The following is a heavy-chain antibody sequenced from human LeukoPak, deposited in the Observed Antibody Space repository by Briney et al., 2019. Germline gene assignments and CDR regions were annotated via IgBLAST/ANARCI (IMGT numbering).Heavy chain of an antibody. CDR1: EFTFSSYE. CDR2: ISSSGDTI. CDR3: AKVGYCSRITCNDFHYYGMDV. D-gene: IGHD2-2*01. Sequence: PGGSLGLSCAASEFTFSSYEMNWVRQAPGKGLEWVSYISSSGDTIYYADSVKGRFTIFRDNFKNILYMQMSSLRVEDTAVYYCAKVGYCSRITCNDFHYYGMDVWGQGTTVTVSS. V-gene: IGHV3-48*03. J-gene: IGHJ6*02.